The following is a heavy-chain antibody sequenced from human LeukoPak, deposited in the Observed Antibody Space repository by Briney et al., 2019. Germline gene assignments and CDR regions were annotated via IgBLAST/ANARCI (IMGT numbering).Heavy chain of an antibody. J-gene: IGHJ6*03. CDR2: VNPNSGGT. CDR1: GYTFSAYY. D-gene: IGHD2-2*01. Sequence: RWASVTVSCKASGYTFSAYYLHWVRQAPGQGLEWMGWVNPNSGGTNYAQNYQGRVTMTRDTSISTAYMALSRLRPDDTAVYYCARGHQGYYHYMDVWGKGTTVTVSS. V-gene: IGHV1-2*02. CDR3: ARGHQGYYHYMDV.